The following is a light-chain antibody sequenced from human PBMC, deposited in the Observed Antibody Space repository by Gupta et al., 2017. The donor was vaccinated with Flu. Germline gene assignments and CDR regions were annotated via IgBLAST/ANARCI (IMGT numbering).Light chain of an antibody. J-gene: IGKJ2*01. CDR3: QQRSNWPRYT. Sequence: EIVLTQSPATLSLSPGERATLSCRASQSVSRYLAWYQHKPGQAPRLLIYDASNRATDIPARFSGSGSGTDFTLTISSLEPEDFAVYYCQQRSNWPRYTFGQGTKLEIK. V-gene: IGKV3-11*01. CDR2: DAS. CDR1: QSVSRY.